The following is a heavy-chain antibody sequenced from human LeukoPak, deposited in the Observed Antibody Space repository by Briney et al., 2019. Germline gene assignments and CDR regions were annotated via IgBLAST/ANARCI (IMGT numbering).Heavy chain of an antibody. CDR3: ARDRDGVDP. CDR2: IYYSGGT. Sequence: SETLSLTCTVSGGSISSSSYYWGWIRQPPGKGLEWIGSIYYSGGTYYNPSLKSRVTISVDTSKNQFSLKLSSVTAADTAVYYCARDRDGVDPWGQGTLVTVSS. CDR1: GGSISSSSYY. D-gene: IGHD2-8*01. J-gene: IGHJ5*02. V-gene: IGHV4-39*07.